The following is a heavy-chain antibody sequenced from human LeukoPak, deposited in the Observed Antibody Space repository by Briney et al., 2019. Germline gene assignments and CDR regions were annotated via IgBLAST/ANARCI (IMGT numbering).Heavy chain of an antibody. CDR2: VSHDGRNQ. CDR3: GRDPSARVTIDF. V-gene: IGHV3-30*04. D-gene: IGHD5-24*01. J-gene: IGHJ4*02. Sequence: GGSLRLSCAASGFTFSNYAMHWVRQPPGKGLEWVAIVSHDGRNQYYAESVKGRFTISRDSSKNTVSLQMNSLRAGDSALYYCGRDPSARVTIDFWGQGTLVTVSS. CDR1: GFTFSNYA.